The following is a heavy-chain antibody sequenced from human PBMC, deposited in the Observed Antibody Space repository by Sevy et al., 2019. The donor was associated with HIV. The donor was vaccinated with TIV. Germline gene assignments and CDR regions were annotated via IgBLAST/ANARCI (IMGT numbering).Heavy chain of an antibody. J-gene: IGHJ3*02. V-gene: IGHV3-74*01. D-gene: IGHD3-22*01. CDR3: ARERYYYDSSGYRDAFDI. CDR2: INSDGSST. CDR1: GFTFSSYW. Sequence: GGSLRLSCAASGFTFSSYWMHWVRQAPGKGLVWVSRINSDGSSTSYADSVKGRFTISRDNAKNTLYLQMNSLRAEDTAVYYCARERYYYDSSGYRDAFDIWGQGTMVTVSS.